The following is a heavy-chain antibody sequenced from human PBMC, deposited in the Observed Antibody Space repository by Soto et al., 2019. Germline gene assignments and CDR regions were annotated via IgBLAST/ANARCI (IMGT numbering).Heavy chain of an antibody. Sequence: SETLSLSCTVSGGSISSGGYYWSWIRQHPGKGLEWIGYIYYSGSTYYNPSLKSRVTISVDTSKNQFSLKLSSVTAADTAVYYCARAGHCSGGSCSFNFDYWGQGTLVTVSS. J-gene: IGHJ4*02. CDR1: GGSISSGGYY. D-gene: IGHD2-15*01. V-gene: IGHV4-31*03. CDR3: ARAGHCSGGSCSFNFDY. CDR2: IYYSGST.